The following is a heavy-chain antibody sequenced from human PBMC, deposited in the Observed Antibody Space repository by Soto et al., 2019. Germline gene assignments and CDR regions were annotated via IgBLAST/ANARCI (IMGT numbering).Heavy chain of an antibody. CDR2: IYASGGT. D-gene: IGHD4-17*01. V-gene: IGHV4-4*07. Sequence: SETLSLTCTVSGGSISSYDWSWIRQPAGKGLEWIGRIYASGGTNYNPSLKSRVTMSADTSRNQLSLRLSSVTAADTAVYYCARDRKQNGDYLPDYYYGMDVWGQGTTVTVSS. J-gene: IGHJ6*02. CDR1: GGSISSYD. CDR3: ARDRKQNGDYLPDYYYGMDV.